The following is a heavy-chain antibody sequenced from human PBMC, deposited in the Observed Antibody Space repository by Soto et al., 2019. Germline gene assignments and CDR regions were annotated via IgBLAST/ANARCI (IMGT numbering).Heavy chain of an antibody. CDR3: ARVTSVLGSEGAYVGRWFEH. V-gene: IGHV4-4*02. CDR1: GGSIRTPDW. Sequence: SETLSLTCTVPGGSIRTPDWWSWVRQTPEKGLEWLWDIYHSGTPNHNPSLKTGVFMSVDKSNNLFSLKLSYVTAADTALYYCARVTSVLGSEGAYVGRWFEHWGQGTLVTVSS. D-gene: IGHD5-12*01. CDR2: IYHSGTP. J-gene: IGHJ5*02.